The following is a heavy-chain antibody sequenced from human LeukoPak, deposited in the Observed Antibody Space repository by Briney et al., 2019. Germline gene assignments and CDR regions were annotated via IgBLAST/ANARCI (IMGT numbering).Heavy chain of an antibody. CDR1: GYTFTSYG. D-gene: IGHD6-6*01. V-gene: IGHV1-18*01. J-gene: IGHJ5*02. Sequence: ASVKVSCKASGYTFTSYGISWVRQAPGQGLEWMGWISAYNGNTNYAQKFQGRVTITADKSTSTAYMELSSLRSEDTAVYYCAVEQLEPMRWFDPWGQGTLVTVSS. CDR2: ISAYNGNT. CDR3: AVEQLEPMRWFDP.